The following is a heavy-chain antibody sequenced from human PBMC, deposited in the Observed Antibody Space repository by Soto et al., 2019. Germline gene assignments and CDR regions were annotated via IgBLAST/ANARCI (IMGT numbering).Heavy chain of an antibody. J-gene: IGHJ6*02. CDR1: GYTFTSYA. CDR2: INAGNGNT. Sequence: ASVKVSCKASGYTFTSYAMHWVRQAPGQRLEWMGWINAGNGNTKYSQKFQGRVTITRDTSASTAYMELSSLRSEDTAVYYCARELDVVVPAATRYYYYYYGMDVWGQGTTITVSS. CDR3: ARELDVVVPAATRYYYYYYGMDV. V-gene: IGHV1-3*01. D-gene: IGHD2-2*01.